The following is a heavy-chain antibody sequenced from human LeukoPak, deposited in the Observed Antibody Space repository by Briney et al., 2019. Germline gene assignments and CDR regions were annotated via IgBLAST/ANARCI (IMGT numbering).Heavy chain of an antibody. V-gene: IGHV3-30*03. CDR1: GFTFNFYG. Sequence: GGSLRLSCVASGFTFNFYGMHWVRQAPGTGLEWVAFISYDGNNKYYGDSVKGRFTVSKDNSKNTVFLQMSSLRVEDTAVYYCTRDLMDYDVSTGLHHYYMDVWGQGTTVTVSS. D-gene: IGHD3-9*01. CDR2: ISYDGNNK. CDR3: TRDLMDYDVSTGLHHYYMDV. J-gene: IGHJ6*02.